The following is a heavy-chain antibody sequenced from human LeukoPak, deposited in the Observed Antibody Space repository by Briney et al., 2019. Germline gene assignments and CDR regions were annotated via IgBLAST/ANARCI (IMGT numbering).Heavy chain of an antibody. CDR2: IWYDGSKK. V-gene: IGHV3-30*02. CDR3: ARGPLRDFDF. J-gene: IGHJ4*02. D-gene: IGHD3-16*01. CDR1: GFSFSAYG. Sequence: GGSLRLSCAASGFSFSAYGMHWVRQAPGKGLEWVAYIWYDGSKKEYANSVRGRFTISRDTSKSTVYLQMNSLRPEDTAVYYCARGPLRDFDFWGQGILVTVSS.